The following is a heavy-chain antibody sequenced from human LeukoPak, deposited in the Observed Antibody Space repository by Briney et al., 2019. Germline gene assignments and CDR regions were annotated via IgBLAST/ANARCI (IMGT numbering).Heavy chain of an antibody. CDR3: ARGLRFSDY. CDR2: ISYTASYT. V-gene: IGHV3-11*03. CDR1: GFSFSDHY. J-gene: IGHJ4*02. Sequence: GGSLRLSCVASGFSFSDHYMSWIRQAPGKGLEWVAYISYTASYTNYADSVKGRFSISRDNSKNTLYLQMNSLRVEDTAVYYCARGLRFSDYWGQGTLVTVSS.